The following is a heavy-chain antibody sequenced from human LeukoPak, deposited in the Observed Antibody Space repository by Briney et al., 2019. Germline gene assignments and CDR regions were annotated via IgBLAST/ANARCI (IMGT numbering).Heavy chain of an antibody. D-gene: IGHD2-2*01. J-gene: IGHJ4*02. Sequence: ASVKVSCKASGYTFTGYYMHWVRQAPGQGLEWMGWINPNSGGTNYAQKFQGRVTMTRDTSISTAYMELSRLRSDDTAVYYCARVVPLGRLRVYCSNTSCLLDYWGQGTLVTVSS. CDR1: GYTFTGYY. CDR3: ARVVPLGRLRVYCSNTSCLLDY. CDR2: INPNSGGT. V-gene: IGHV1-2*02.